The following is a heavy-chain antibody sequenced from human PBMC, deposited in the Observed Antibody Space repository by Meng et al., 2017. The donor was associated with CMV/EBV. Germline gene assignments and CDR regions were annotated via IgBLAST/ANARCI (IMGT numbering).Heavy chain of an antibody. CDR3: ARDRWLLNNWFDP. Sequence: SETLSLTCTVSGGSISSSSYYWGWIRQPPGKGLEWIGSIYYSGSTYYSPSLKSRVTISVDTSKNQFSLKLSSVTAADTAVYYCARDRWLLNNWFDPWGQGTLVTVSS. J-gene: IGHJ5*02. CDR2: IYYSGST. D-gene: IGHD2-15*01. CDR1: GGSISSSSYY. V-gene: IGHV4-39*07.